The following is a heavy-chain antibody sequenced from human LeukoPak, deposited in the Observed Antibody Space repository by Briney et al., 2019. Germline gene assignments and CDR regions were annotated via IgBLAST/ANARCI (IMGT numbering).Heavy chain of an antibody. CDR3: ARGAMVRGVRSSYYGMDV. CDR2: ISYDGSNK. J-gene: IGHJ6*02. D-gene: IGHD3-10*01. CDR1: GLTFSSYA. V-gene: IGHV3-30-3*01. Sequence: GGSLRLSCAASGLTFSSYAMHWVRQAPGKGLEWVAVISYDGSNKYYADSVKGRFTISRDNSKNTLYLQMNSLRAEDTAVYYWARGAMVRGVRSSYYGMDVWGQGTTVTVSS.